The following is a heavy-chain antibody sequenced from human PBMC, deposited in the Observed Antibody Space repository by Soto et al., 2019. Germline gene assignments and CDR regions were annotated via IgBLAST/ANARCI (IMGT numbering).Heavy chain of an antibody. J-gene: IGHJ5*02. CDR1: GFTFSSYW. V-gene: IGHV3-74*01. CDR2: INSDGSST. CDR3: APNWFDP. Sequence: HPGXSRRLSCAASGFTFSSYWLHWVRQAPWKGLVWVSRINSDGSSTNYADSVKGRFTISRDNAKNTLYLQMNSLRAEDTAVYYCAPNWFDPWGQGTLVTVSS.